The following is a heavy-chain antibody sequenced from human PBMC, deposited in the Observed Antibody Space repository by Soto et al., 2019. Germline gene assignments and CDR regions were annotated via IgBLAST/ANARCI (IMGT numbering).Heavy chain of an antibody. Sequence: SETLSLTCTASGGSISNFYWSWIRQPPGKGLEWIGYVYYTGSTSYNPSLKRRATFSADSSRGQFSLRLNSVTAADTAVYYCARTVLGPDLLADSFVDYYYYMDVWGQGTTVTVSS. CDR1: GGSISNFY. J-gene: IGHJ6*03. CDR2: VYYTGST. CDR3: ARTVLGPDLLADSFVDYYYYMDV. V-gene: IGHV4-59*08. D-gene: IGHD3-9*01.